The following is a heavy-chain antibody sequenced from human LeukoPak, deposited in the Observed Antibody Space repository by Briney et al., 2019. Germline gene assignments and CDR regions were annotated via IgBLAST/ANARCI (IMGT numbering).Heavy chain of an antibody. CDR1: GGSFSGYY. V-gene: IGHV4-34*01. Sequence: SETLSLTCAVYGGSFSGYYWSWIRQPPGKGLEWIGEINHSGSTNYNPSLKSRVTISVDTSKNQFSLKLSSVTAADTAVYYCARGGYSYGRARSPTQGVVWGRGTTVTVSS. J-gene: IGHJ6*02. CDR2: INHSGST. CDR3: ARGGYSYGRARSPTQGVV. D-gene: IGHD5-18*01.